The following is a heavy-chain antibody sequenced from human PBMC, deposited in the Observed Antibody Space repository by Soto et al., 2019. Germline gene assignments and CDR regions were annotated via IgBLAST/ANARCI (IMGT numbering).Heavy chain of an antibody. V-gene: IGHV1-3*01. J-gene: IGHJ5*02. CDR2: INAANGDT. CDR3: VRRHVSAAGIDWFDP. D-gene: IGHD6-13*01. Sequence: ASVKVSCKASGYTFTSYGIHWVRQAPGQRLEWMGWINAANGDTKYSPKFQGRVTITRDTSASTAYMELSSLRSEDTAVYYCVRRHVSAAGIDWFDPWGQGTLVTV. CDR1: GYTFTSYG.